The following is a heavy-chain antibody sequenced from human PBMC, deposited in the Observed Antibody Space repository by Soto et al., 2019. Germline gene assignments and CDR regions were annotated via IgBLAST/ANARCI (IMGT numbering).Heavy chain of an antibody. CDR3: AKSVYNWNDGFFDY. D-gene: IGHD1-1*01. J-gene: IGHJ4*02. Sequence: QVQLVESGGGVVQPGRSLRLSCAASGVTFSTYGMHWVRQAPGKGLEWVAVISYDGVNKYYADSVKGRFTISRDNSKNTLYLQMNSLRAEDTAVYYCAKSVYNWNDGFFDYWGQGTLVTVSS. CDR2: ISYDGVNK. V-gene: IGHV3-30*18. CDR1: GVTFSTYG.